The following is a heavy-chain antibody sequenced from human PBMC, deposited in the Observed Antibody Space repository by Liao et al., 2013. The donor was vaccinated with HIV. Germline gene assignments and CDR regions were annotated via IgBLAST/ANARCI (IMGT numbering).Heavy chain of an antibody. J-gene: IGHJ4*02. CDR2: MDYSGST. CDR1: GASISSSSYY. V-gene: IGHV4-39*07. CDR3: ARSIPSDAIPYYFDY. D-gene: IGHD2-21*01. Sequence: QLQLQESGPGLVKPSETLSLTCTVSGASISSSSYYWGWIRQPPGKGLEWIGSMDYSGSTYDNPSLKSRVTISIDTSKNQFSLKLTSVTAADTAVYYCARSIPSDAIPYYFDYWGQGTLVTVSS.